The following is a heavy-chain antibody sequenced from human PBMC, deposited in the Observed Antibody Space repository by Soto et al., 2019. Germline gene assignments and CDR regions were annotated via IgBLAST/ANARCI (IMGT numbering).Heavy chain of an antibody. CDR2: IYYSGST. CDR3: ARLGGYYQAFDQ. D-gene: IGHD3-22*01. J-gene: IGHJ4*02. V-gene: IGHV4-61*01. CDR1: GGSVXSGSYY. Sequence: SETLSLTCTFSGGSVXSGSYYWSWIRQPPGKGLEWIGYIYYSGSTTYSPSLKSRVTISVDTSKNQFSLKLNSVTAADTAVYYCARLGGYYQAFDQWGQGSLVTVSS.